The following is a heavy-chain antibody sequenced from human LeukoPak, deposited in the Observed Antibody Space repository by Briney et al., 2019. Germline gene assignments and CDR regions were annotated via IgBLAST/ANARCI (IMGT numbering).Heavy chain of an antibody. Sequence: PGGSLGLSCAASGYTFSSYGRHWVRRAPGKGLEWVAVISYDGSHKYYADSVKGRFTISRDNSKNTLYLQMNSLRAEDTAVYYCAKDIETTWYGSFDYWGQGTLVTVSS. D-gene: IGHD6-13*01. J-gene: IGHJ4*02. V-gene: IGHV3-30*18. CDR1: GYTFSSYG. CDR2: ISYDGSHK. CDR3: AKDIETTWYGSFDY.